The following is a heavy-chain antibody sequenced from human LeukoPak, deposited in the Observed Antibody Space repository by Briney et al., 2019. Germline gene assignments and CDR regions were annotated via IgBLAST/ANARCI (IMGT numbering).Heavy chain of an antibody. CDR3: TTYTARKNY. D-gene: IGHD2-2*02. CDR1: GFTFSNAW. CDR2: IESKTDGGTT. Sequence: GGSLRLSCAASGFTFSNAWMSWVRQAPGKGLEWVGRIESKTDGGTTDYAAPVKGRFTISRDDSKNTLYLQMNSLKTEDTAVYYCTTYTARKNYWGQGTLVTVSS. V-gene: IGHV3-15*04. J-gene: IGHJ4*02.